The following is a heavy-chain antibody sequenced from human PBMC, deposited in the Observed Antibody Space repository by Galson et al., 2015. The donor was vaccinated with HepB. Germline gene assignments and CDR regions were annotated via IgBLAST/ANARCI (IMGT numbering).Heavy chain of an antibody. CDR3: ARHNLGVCSGGEMCSPDALDV. D-gene: IGHD2-21*01. J-gene: IGHJ3*01. V-gene: IGHV3-33*01. CDR1: GNTFRNNG. CDR2: IWSEGRNQ. Sequence: SLRLSCAASGNTFRNNGMHWVRQAPGKGLEWVSIIWSEGRNQYYADSVKGRFIVSRDNYKNTLHLQMNNLRAEDTAMYYCARHNLGVCSGGEMCSPDALDVWGPGTMVTVSS.